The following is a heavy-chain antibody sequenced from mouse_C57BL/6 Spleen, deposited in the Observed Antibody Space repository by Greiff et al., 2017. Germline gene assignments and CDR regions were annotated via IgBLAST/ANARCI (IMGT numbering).Heavy chain of an antibody. CDR2: IRSKSNNYAT. V-gene: IGHV10-1*01. D-gene: IGHD4-1*01. Sequence: EVMLVESGGGLVQPKGSLKLSCAASGFSFNTYAMNWVRQAPGKGLEWVARIRSKSNNYATNYADSVKDRFTISRDDSASMLYLQMNNLKTEDTAMDYCVRHDGTGTGFAYWGQGTLVTVSA. J-gene: IGHJ3*01. CDR3: VRHDGTGTGFAY. CDR1: GFSFNTYA.